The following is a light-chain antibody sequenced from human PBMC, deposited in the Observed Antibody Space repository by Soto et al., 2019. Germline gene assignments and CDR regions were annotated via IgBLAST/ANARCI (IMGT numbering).Light chain of an antibody. CDR1: QSLNSL. V-gene: IGKV1-39*01. CDR3: HQSYDIPT. Sequence: DIQMTQTPSTLSASVGDRVTITFRASQSLNSLLAWYQQKPGKAPKLLIYAASSLQSGVPSRFIGSGSGTDFTLTVSSLQPEDFATYYCHQSYDIPTFGQGTRLEIK. J-gene: IGKJ5*01. CDR2: AAS.